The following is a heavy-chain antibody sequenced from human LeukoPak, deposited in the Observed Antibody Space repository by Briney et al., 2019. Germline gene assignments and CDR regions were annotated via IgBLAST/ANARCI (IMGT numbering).Heavy chain of an antibody. CDR3: ARDALYNWGLGDAFDI. V-gene: IGHV3-7*01. Sequence: PGGSLRLSCAASGFTFSSYWMSWVRQAPGKGLEWVANIKQDRSEKYYVDSVKGRFTISRDNAKNSLYLQMNSLRAEDTAVYYCARDALYNWGLGDAFDIWGQGTMVTVSS. J-gene: IGHJ3*02. CDR2: IKQDRSEK. CDR1: GFTFSSYW. D-gene: IGHD1-20*01.